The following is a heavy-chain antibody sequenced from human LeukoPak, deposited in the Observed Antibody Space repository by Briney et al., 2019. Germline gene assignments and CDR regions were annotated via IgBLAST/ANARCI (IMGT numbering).Heavy chain of an antibody. CDR1: GFTFSSSA. CDR2: ISGSGSGT. Sequence: GGSLRISCTASGFTFSSSAITWVRQAPGKGLEWVSGISGSGSGTYYADFVKGRSTISRDNSKNTMYLEMNSLRAEDTAVYYCAKMNGYMDVWGKGTTVTVSS. J-gene: IGHJ6*03. V-gene: IGHV3-23*01. CDR3: AKMNGYMDV. D-gene: IGHD1-1*01.